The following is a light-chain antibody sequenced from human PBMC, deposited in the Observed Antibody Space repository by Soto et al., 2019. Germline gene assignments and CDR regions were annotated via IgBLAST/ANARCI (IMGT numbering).Light chain of an antibody. Sequence: DIQMTQSPSTLSASVGDRVTITCRASQSISSWLAWYQQKPGKAPNLLIYKASSLESGVPSRFSGSGSETEFTLTISSLQPDDFATYYCQQYNSYPLTFGPGTKVDIK. V-gene: IGKV1-5*03. CDR1: QSISSW. CDR3: QQYNSYPLT. CDR2: KAS. J-gene: IGKJ3*01.